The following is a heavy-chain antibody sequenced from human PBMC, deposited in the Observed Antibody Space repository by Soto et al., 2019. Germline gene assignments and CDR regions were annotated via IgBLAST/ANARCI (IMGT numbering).Heavy chain of an antibody. CDR2: IYYSGST. J-gene: IGHJ5*02. V-gene: IGHV4-59*11. Sequence: SETLSLTCTVSGGSISSHSWSWIRQPPRKGLEWIGYIYYSGSTNYNPSLKSRVTISVDTSKNQFSLKLSSVTAADTAVYYCARAAGYSSSWYGFSRFDPWGQGTLVTVS. D-gene: IGHD6-13*01. CDR1: GGSISSHS. CDR3: ARAAGYSSSWYGFSRFDP.